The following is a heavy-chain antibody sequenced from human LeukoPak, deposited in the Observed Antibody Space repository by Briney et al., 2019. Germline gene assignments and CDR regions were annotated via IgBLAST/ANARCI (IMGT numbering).Heavy chain of an antibody. J-gene: IGHJ4*02. V-gene: IGHV3-74*01. Sequence: GGSLRLSCAASRFTFSSYWMHWGRQAPGKGLVWVSRINSDGSNTGYADSVKGRFTISRDNSRNTLYLQMNSLRVEDTAVYYCAKDAAGPEYWGQGTLVTVSS. CDR1: RFTFSSYW. D-gene: IGHD6-13*01. CDR2: INSDGSNT. CDR3: AKDAAGPEY.